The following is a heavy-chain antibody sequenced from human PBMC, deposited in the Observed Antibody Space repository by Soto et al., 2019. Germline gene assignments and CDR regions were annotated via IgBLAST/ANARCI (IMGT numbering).Heavy chain of an antibody. CDR1: GYSFTSYW. CDR3: ARHEDWGSPLGAFDI. CDR2: IYPGDSDT. J-gene: IGHJ3*02. D-gene: IGHD7-27*01. V-gene: IGHV5-51*01. Sequence: GESLKISCKGSGYSFTSYWIGWVRQMPGKGLEWMGIIYPGDSDTRYSPSFQGQVTISADKSISTAYLQWSSLKASDTAMYYCARHEDWGSPLGAFDIWGQGTMVTVSS.